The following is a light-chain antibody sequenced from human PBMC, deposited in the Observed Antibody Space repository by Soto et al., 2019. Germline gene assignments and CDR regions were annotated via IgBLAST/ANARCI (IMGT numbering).Light chain of an antibody. CDR2: AAS. CDR3: QQYNDWTPT. CDR1: QSVGSD. J-gene: IGKJ3*01. V-gene: IGKV3-15*01. Sequence: EIVMTQSPATLSVSPGERATLSCRASQSVGSDLAWYQQKPGQAPRLLIYAASTRATGVPARFSGSGSGTEFTLTISSLQTEDFVVYYCQQYNDWTPTFGPGTKVDIX.